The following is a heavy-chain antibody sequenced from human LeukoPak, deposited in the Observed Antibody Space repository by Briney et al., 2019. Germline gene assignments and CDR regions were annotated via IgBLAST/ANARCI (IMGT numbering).Heavy chain of an antibody. V-gene: IGHV3-30*04. CDR2: ISYDGGNK. CDR3: ARAGGGPTTLYWYFDV. Sequence: GGSLRHSCAASGFTFGSYAMHWVRQAPGKGLEWVAVISYDGGNKYYADSVKGRFTIFRDNSKNTLYLQMNSLRPDDTAVYYCARAGGGPTTLYWYFDVWGRGTLVTVSS. J-gene: IGHJ2*01. CDR1: GFTFGSYA. D-gene: IGHD1-7*01.